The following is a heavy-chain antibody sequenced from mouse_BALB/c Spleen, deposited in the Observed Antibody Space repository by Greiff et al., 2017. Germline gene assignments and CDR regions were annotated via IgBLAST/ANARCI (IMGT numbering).Heavy chain of an antibody. CDR1: GFTFSSYA. Sequence: EVKVVESGGGLVKPGGSLKLSCAASGFTFSSYAMSWVRQTPEKRLEWVASISSGGSTYYPDSVKGRFTISRDNARNILYLQMSSLRSEDTAMYYCARGRTTVPDYWGQGTTLTVSS. V-gene: IGHV5-6-5*01. J-gene: IGHJ2*01. CDR2: ISSGGST. CDR3: ARGRTTVPDY. D-gene: IGHD1-1*01.